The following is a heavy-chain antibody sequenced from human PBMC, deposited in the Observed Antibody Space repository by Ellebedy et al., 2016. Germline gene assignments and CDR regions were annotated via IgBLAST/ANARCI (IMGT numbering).Heavy chain of an antibody. Sequence: GGSLRLSCAASGFTFDDYAMHWVRQVPGKGLEWVSGISWNSANIEYADTVKGRFTISRDNAKNSLYLQMNSLRPEDTALYYCVKDVGRGVGALACWGQGTLVTVSS. V-gene: IGHV3-9*01. D-gene: IGHD1-26*01. CDR1: GFTFDDYA. CDR2: ISWNSANI. J-gene: IGHJ4*02. CDR3: VKDVGRGVGALAC.